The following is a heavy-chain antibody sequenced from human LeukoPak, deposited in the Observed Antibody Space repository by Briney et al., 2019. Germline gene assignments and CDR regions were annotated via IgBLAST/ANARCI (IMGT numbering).Heavy chain of an antibody. CDR2: IGGTGDKT. D-gene: IGHD6-19*01. CDR1: GFTFSGYW. Sequence: GGSLRLSCAASGFTFSGYWMSWVRQAPGRGLEWVSTIGGTGDKTYYADSVQGRFTISRENSMDTLDLQMNSLKAEDASVYSCAKDPVVYHGGSGWHYFDYWGQGTLVTVSS. CDR3: AKDPVVYHGGSGWHYFDY. J-gene: IGHJ4*02. V-gene: IGHV3-23*01.